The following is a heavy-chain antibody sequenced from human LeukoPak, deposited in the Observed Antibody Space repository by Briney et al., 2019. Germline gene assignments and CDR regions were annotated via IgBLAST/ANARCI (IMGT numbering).Heavy chain of an antibody. Sequence: SETLSLTCAVYGGSFSGYYWSWIRQPPGKGLEWIGSIYYSGSTNYNPSLKSRVTISVDTSKNQFSLKLSSVTAADTAVYYCARGSRVATTKVYYYYMDVWGKGTTVTVSS. D-gene: IGHD5-12*01. V-gene: IGHV4-59*01. J-gene: IGHJ6*03. CDR3: ARGSRVATTKVYYYYMDV. CDR1: GGSFSGYY. CDR2: IYYSGST.